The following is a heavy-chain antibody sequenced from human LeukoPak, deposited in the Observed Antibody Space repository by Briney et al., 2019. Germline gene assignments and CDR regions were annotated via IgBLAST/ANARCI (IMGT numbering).Heavy chain of an antibody. Sequence: GGSLRLSCAASGFSISNYWMSWVRQGPGKGLEWVASINPDGSAERYVDSVKGRFTISRDNAKNSMYLQMNSLSAEDTALYYCARLFGGVTTFDYWGQGTLVTVSS. V-gene: IGHV3-7*01. CDR3: ARLFGGVTTFDY. D-gene: IGHD4-17*01. J-gene: IGHJ4*02. CDR2: INPDGSAE. CDR1: GFSISNYW.